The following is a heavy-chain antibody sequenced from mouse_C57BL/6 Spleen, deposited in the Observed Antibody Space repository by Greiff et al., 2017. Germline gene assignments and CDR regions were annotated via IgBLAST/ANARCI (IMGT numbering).Heavy chain of an antibody. Sequence: DVKLQESGPGMVKPCQSLSLTCTVTGYSITSGYDWHWIRHFPGNKLEWMGYISYSGSTNYNPSLKSRISITHDTSKNHFFLKLNSVTTEDTATYYCATGSSYPWFAYWGQGTLVTVSA. D-gene: IGHD1-1*01. CDR1: GYSITSGYD. V-gene: IGHV3-1*01. CDR3: ATGSSYPWFAY. CDR2: ISYSGST. J-gene: IGHJ3*01.